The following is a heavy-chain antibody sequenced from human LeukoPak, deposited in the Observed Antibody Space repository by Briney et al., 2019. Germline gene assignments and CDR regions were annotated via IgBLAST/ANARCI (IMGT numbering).Heavy chain of an antibody. CDR1: GGSISSYY. CDR2: IYYSGST. J-gene: IGHJ4*02. Sequence: KPSETLSLTCTVSGGSISSYYWSWIRQPPGKGLEWIGYIYYSGSTNYNPSLKSRVTISVDTSKNQFSLKLSSVTAADTAVYYCARGIVGARYYFDYWGQGTLVTVSS. V-gene: IGHV4-59*01. CDR3: ARGIVGARYYFDY. D-gene: IGHD1-26*01.